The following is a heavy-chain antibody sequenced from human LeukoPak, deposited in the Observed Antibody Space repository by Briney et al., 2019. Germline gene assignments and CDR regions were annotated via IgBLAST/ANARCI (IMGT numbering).Heavy chain of an antibody. J-gene: IGHJ4*02. CDR1: GGSISNYY. CDR3: ARLGGYSYGLRR. Sequence: SETLSLTCTVSGGSISNYYWSWLRQPPGKGLEWIGYIYYSGSTNYNPSLKSRVTISVDTSKNQFSLKLSSVTAADTAVYYRARLGGYSYGLRRWGQGTLVTVSS. V-gene: IGHV4-59*01. CDR2: IYYSGST. D-gene: IGHD5-18*01.